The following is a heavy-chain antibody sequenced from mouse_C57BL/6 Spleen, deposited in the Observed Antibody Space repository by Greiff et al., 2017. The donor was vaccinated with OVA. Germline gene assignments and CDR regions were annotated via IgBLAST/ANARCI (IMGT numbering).Heavy chain of an antibody. CDR2: INPNNGGT. J-gene: IGHJ1*03. D-gene: IGHD1-1*01. CDR3: AREVNYYGSSRYFDV. Sequence: EVQLQESGPELVKPGASVKIPCKASGYTFTDYNMDWVKQSHGKSLEWIGDINPNNGGTIYNQKFKGKATLTVDKSSSTAYMELRSLTSEDTAVYYCAREVNYYGSSRYFDVWGTGTTVTVSS. CDR1: GYTFTDYN. V-gene: IGHV1-18*01.